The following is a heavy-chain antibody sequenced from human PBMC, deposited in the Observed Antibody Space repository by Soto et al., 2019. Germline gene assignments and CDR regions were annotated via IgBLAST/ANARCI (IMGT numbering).Heavy chain of an antibody. CDR2: IWYDGSNK. J-gene: IGHJ4*02. CDR1: GFTFSSYG. D-gene: IGHD6-13*01. Sequence: GGSLRLSCAASGFTFSSYGMHWVRQAPGKGLEWVAVIWYDGSNKYYADSVKGRFTISRDNSKNTLYLQMNSLRAEDTAVYYCASTGYSSSWYFDYWGQGTPVTVS. V-gene: IGHV3-33*01. CDR3: ASTGYSSSWYFDY.